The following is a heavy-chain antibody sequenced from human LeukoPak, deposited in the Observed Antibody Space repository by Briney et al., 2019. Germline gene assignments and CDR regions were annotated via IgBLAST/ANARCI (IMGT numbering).Heavy chain of an antibody. CDR2: IYYSGST. CDR1: DDSISNYY. J-gene: IGHJ6*02. Sequence: SETLSLTCTVSDDSISNYYWSWIRQPPGKGLEWIGYIYYSGSTYYNPSLKSRVTISVDTSKNQFSLKLSSVTAADTAVYYCARDRSAYYDFWSGYYRGAEYYYYGMDVWGQGTTVTVSS. CDR3: ARDRSAYYDFWSGYYRGAEYYYYGMDV. D-gene: IGHD3-3*01. V-gene: IGHV4-59*12.